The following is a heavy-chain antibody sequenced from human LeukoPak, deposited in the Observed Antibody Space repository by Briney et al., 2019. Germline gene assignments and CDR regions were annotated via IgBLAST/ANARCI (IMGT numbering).Heavy chain of an antibody. CDR2: INAGNGNT. J-gene: IGHJ4*02. D-gene: IGHD5-18*01. CDR3: ASGYSYGWDYFDY. Sequence: ASVKVSCKASGYTFTSYAMHWVRQAPGQRFEWMGWINAGNGNTKYSQKFQGRVTITRDTSASTAYMELSSLRSEDTAVYYCASGYSYGWDYFDYWGQGTLVTVSS. V-gene: IGHV1-3*01. CDR1: GYTFTSYA.